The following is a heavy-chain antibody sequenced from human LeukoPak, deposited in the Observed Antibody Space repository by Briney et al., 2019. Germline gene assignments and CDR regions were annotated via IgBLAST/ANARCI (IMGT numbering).Heavy chain of an antibody. CDR2: IFTSGTT. D-gene: IGHD2-15*01. Sequence: SETLSLTCTVSAGSMSNYYWSWIRQPPGKGLEWIGYIFTSGTTTYNPSLKSRVTISLDTSKNRFSLELTSATAADTAVYYCARRVRCSARYCSNWFDPWGQGTLVTVSS. CDR3: ARRVRCSARYCSNWFDP. CDR1: AGSMSNYY. J-gene: IGHJ5*02. V-gene: IGHV4-4*09.